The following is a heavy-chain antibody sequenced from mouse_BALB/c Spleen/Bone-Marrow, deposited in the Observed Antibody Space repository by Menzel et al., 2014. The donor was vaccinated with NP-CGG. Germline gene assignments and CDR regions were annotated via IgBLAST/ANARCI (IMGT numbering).Heavy chain of an antibody. J-gene: IGHJ4*01. CDR3: ARAASLDY. CDR1: GYTFTDYY. V-gene: IGHV1-77*01. Sequence: VQLKESGAELARPGASVKLSCKASGYTFTDYYVSWVRQRTGQGLEWIGEIYPGSGNTYYNEKFKGKATLTADRSSSTAYMQLSSLTSEDSAVYFCARAASLDYWGQGTSVTVSS. CDR2: IYPGSGNT.